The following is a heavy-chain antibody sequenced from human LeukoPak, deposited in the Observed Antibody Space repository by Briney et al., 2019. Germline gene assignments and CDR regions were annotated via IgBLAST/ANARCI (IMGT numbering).Heavy chain of an antibody. J-gene: IGHJ2*01. Sequence: KPSETLSLTCTVSGGSISSSNYYWGWIRQPPGKGLEWIASIFYSGSTYYNASLKSRVSISVDTSNNQFFLKLTSVTAADTAVYYCSRSFGGNPPGWYFDLWGRGTLVTVSS. D-gene: IGHD4-23*01. CDR1: GGSISSSNYY. CDR2: IFYSGST. CDR3: SRSFGGNPPGWYFDL. V-gene: IGHV4-39*01.